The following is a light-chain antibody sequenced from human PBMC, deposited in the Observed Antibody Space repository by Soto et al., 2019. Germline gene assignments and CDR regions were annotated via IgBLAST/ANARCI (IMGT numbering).Light chain of an antibody. Sequence: EIVLTQSPGTLPLSPGERATLSCRASQSVSSSYLAWYQQKPGQAPRLLIYGASSRATDIPDRFSGSGSGTDFTLTISRLEPEDFAVYYCQQYGTSPVTFGPGTKVDIK. CDR2: GAS. CDR1: QSVSSSY. CDR3: QQYGTSPVT. V-gene: IGKV3-20*01. J-gene: IGKJ3*01.